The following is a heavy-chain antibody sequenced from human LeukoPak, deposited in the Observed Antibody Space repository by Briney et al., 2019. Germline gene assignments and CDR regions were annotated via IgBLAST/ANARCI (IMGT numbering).Heavy chain of an antibody. CDR3: SRWASISREPGGFFDH. D-gene: IGHD1-14*01. V-gene: IGHV4-38-2*02. Sequence: SETLSLTCTVSGDSVTNDFFWGWVRQPPGKELEWIGSFCLGRDTYYRPSLKSRVTISVDTSKNQFSLNLNSVTAADTAVYYCSRWASISREPGGFFDHWGQGTLVTVSS. J-gene: IGHJ4*02. CDR1: GDSVTNDFF. CDR2: FCLGRDT.